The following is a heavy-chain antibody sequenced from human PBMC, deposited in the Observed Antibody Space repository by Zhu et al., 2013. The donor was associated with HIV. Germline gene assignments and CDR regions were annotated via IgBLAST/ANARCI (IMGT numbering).Heavy chain of an antibody. CDR3: VRGRDGDGYNYGY. V-gene: IGHV1-46*01. J-gene: IGHJ4*02. CDR2: INCGGGTT. Sequence: QVQLVQSGAEVKKPGASVKVSCKASGYTFTSYGINWVRQAPGQGLEWLGIINCGGGTTSYAEKFQGRVTMTRDTSTSTVYMDLKTLRSEDTAVYYCVRGRDGDGYNYGYWGQGTLVTVSS. CDR1: GYTFTSYG. D-gene: IGHD5-12*01.